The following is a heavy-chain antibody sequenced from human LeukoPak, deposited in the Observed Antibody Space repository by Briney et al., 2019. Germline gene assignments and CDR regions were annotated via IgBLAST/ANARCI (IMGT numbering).Heavy chain of an antibody. CDR3: ARVPIASSSGDYRYGMDV. CDR2: IYSGGST. J-gene: IGHJ6*02. Sequence: GGSLRLSCAASGFTVSSNYMSWVRQAPGKGLEWVSIIYSGGSTYYADSVKGRFTISRDDSKNTLYLQMNSLRAEDTAVYYCARVPIASSSGDYRYGMDVWGQGTTVTVFS. V-gene: IGHV3-53*01. CDR1: GFTVSSNY. D-gene: IGHD6-6*01.